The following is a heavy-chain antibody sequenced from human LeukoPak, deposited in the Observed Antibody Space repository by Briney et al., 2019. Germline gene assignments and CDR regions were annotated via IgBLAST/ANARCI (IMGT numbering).Heavy chain of an antibody. CDR1: GFSFDDYG. D-gene: IGHD3-16*02. J-gene: IGHJ4*02. Sequence: GGSLRLSCAASGFSFDDYGMSWVRQAPGKGLEWVSGINWNGGRTRYADSVKGRFTISRDNAKNSLYLQMNSLRAEGTAVYYCARGEYDYVWGSYPTSAFDYWGQGTLVTVSS. CDR3: ARGEYDYVWGSYPTSAFDY. V-gene: IGHV3-20*04. CDR2: INWNGGRT.